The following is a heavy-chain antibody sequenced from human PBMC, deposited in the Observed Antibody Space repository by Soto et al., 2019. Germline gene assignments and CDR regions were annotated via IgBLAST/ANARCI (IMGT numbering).Heavy chain of an antibody. V-gene: IGHV1-8*01. CDR2: MNPHSGNT. D-gene: IGHD5-18*01. CDR3: AGVGDDAAMAESFDY. Sequence: QVQLVQSGAEVKKPGASVKVSCKASGYTFTRYDINWVRQATGQGLEWMGWMNPHSGNTGYAQKFQGRVTMTRNTSISTAYMELSSLRSEDTAVYYCAGVGDDAAMAESFDYWGQGTLVTVSS. CDR1: GYTFTRYD. J-gene: IGHJ4*02.